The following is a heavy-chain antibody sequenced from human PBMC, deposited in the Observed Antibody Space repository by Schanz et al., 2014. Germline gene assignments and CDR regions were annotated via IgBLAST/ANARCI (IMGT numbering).Heavy chain of an antibody. CDR1: GFTFSNYW. CDR3: AKIERNED. D-gene: IGHD1-1*01. CDR2: ISSGGGST. V-gene: IGHV3-23*04. J-gene: IGHJ4*02. Sequence: EVQLVESGGGLVQPGGSLRLSCVASGFTFSNYWMTWVRQAPGKGLEWVSSISSGGGSTYYADSVKGRFTISRDNSKNTLYLQMNSLRAEDTAVYFCAKIERNEDWGQGTLVTVSS.